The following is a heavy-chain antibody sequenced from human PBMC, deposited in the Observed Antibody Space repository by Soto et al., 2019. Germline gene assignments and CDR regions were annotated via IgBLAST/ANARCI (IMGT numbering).Heavy chain of an antibody. D-gene: IGHD2-21*02. CDR2: IYYSGST. V-gene: IGHV4-59*01. CDR1: GGSISSYY. J-gene: IGHJ3*02. Sequence: QVQLQESGPGLVKPSETLSLTCTVSGGSISSYYWSWIRQPPGKGLEWIGYIYYSGSTNYNPSLKSRVTISVDMSKNQFSLKLSSVTAADTAVYYCARDDVVTAAFDIWGQGTMVTVSS. CDR3: ARDDVVTAAFDI.